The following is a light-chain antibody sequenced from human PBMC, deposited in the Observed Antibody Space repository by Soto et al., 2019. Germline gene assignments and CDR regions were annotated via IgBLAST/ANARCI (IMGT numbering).Light chain of an antibody. V-gene: IGKV1-17*03. CDR2: GAS. CDR1: QGISHY. J-gene: IGKJ4*01. CDR3: QQYNSYPLT. Sequence: IQMTQSPSAMSASVGDRVTITFRASQGISHYLAWFQQRPGQVPKRLIYGASTLQSGVPSRFSGSGSGTDFTLTISSLQPEDFATYYCQQYNSYPLTFGGGTKVDIK.